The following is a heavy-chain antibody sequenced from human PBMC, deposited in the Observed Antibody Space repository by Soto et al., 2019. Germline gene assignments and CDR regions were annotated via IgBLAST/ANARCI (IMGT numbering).Heavy chain of an antibody. D-gene: IGHD6-19*01. J-gene: IGHJ1*01. CDR3: AKGVPGIAVAGTGYFQH. Sequence: LRLSCAASGFTFSSYAMSWVRQAPGKGLEWVSGISGSGDSTYYADSVKGRFTISRDNSKSTLYLQMNSLRAEDTAVYYCAKGVPGIAVAGTGYFQHWGQGTLVTVSS. CDR1: GFTFSSYA. CDR2: ISGSGDST. V-gene: IGHV3-23*01.